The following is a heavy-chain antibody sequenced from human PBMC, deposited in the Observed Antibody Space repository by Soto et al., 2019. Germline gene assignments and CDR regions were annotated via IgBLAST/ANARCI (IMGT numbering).Heavy chain of an antibody. J-gene: IGHJ4*02. V-gene: IGHV4-39*01. CDR2: SSYNGGT. Sequence: KASETLSLTCTVSTDSSSFTNSYWGWIRQPPGKGLQWIGSSSYNGGTFYNPSLKGRVVISFDTSKKQSSLRVTSVTAADTAVYFCARHRIEVVWRGFDFWGQGSPVTVSS. CDR3: ARHRIEVVWRGFDF. CDR1: TDSSSFTNSY. D-gene: IGHD3-10*01.